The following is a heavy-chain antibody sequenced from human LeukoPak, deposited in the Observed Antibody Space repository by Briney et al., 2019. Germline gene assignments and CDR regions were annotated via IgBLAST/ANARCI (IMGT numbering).Heavy chain of an antibody. CDR2: MAYSGST. CDR3: ARGKITMVRGVTAGGFDY. CDR1: GGSISSYH. D-gene: IGHD3-10*01. Sequence: PSETLSLTCTVSGGSISSYHWSWVRQPPGKGLEWIGYMAYSGSTNYNPSLKSRVTMSIDTSKNQFSLKLNSVTAADTAVYYCARGKITMVRGVTAGGFDYWGQGTLVTVSS. V-gene: IGHV4-59*01. J-gene: IGHJ4*02.